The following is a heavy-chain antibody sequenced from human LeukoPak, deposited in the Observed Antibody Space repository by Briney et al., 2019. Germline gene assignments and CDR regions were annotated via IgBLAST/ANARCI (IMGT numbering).Heavy chain of an antibody. D-gene: IGHD3-9*01. CDR3: ARGDILDAFDI. Sequence: SETLSLTCVVYGGSFSGYYWSWIRQSPGKGLEWIGEINHSGSTSYNPSLKSRVTISVDMSKNHFSLKLTSATAADTAVYYCARGDILDAFDIWGQGTMVTVSS. V-gene: IGHV4-34*01. CDR1: GGSFSGYY. J-gene: IGHJ3*02. CDR2: INHSGST.